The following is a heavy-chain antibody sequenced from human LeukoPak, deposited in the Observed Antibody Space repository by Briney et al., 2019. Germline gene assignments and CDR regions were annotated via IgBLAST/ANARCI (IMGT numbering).Heavy chain of an antibody. CDR1: GDSVSSNSAA. CDR3: AREGYGDHRIGGGKRYYYYYCMDV. CDR2: TYYRSKWYN. V-gene: IGHV6-1*01. J-gene: IGHJ6*03. Sequence: SQTLSLTCAISGDSVSSNSAAWNWIRQSPSRGLEWLGRTYYRSKWYNDYAVSVKSRITINPDTSKNQFSLQLNSVTPEDTAVYYCAREGYGDHRIGGGKRYYYYYCMDVWGKGTTVTVSS. D-gene: IGHD4-17*01.